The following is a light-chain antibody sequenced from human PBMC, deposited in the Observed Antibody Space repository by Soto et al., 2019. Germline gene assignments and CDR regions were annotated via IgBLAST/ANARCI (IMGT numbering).Light chain of an antibody. V-gene: IGKV4-1*01. Sequence: DIVMTQSPDSLAVSLGERATINCKSSQSVLYNSNNKNYLAWYQQKPGQPPKLLIYWASTRESGVPDRFSRSVSATDFTLTNSSLQDEDVAVYYCQQYYTTLALTFGGGTKVEIK. CDR1: QSVLYNSNNKNY. CDR3: QQYYTTLALT. J-gene: IGKJ4*01. CDR2: WAS.